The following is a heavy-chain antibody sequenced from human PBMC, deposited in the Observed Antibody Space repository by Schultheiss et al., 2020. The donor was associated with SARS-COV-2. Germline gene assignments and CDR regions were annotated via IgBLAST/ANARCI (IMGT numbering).Heavy chain of an antibody. J-gene: IGHJ6*03. CDR2: ISYDGSNK. Sequence: GGSLRLSCAASGFTVSSNYMSWVRQAPGKGLEWVAVISYDGSNKYYADSVKGRFTISRHNSKNTLYLQMNSLRAEDTAVYYCARASSYYYMDVWGKGTTVTVSS. CDR3: ARASSYYYMDV. CDR1: GFTVSSNY. V-gene: IGHV3-30*14.